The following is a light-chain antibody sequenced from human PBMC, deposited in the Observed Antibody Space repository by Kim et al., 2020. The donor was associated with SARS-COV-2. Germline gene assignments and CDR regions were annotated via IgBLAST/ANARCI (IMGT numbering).Light chain of an antibody. CDR2: AAS. J-gene: IGKJ2*01. CDR1: HGISDN. V-gene: IGKV1-17*03. Sequence: SASVGDTVTITCRARHGISDNLAWFQQEPGKVPQRLIYAASTLHSGAPSRCSGSGSGTEFTLTISSLQPEDFATYYGLQHKSYPDTFGQGTKLEI. CDR3: LQHKSYPDT.